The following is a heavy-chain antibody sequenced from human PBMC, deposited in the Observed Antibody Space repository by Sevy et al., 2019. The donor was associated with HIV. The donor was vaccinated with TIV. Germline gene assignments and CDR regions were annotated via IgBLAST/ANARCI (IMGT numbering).Heavy chain of an antibody. CDR2: ISWNSGSI. J-gene: IGHJ5*02. Sequence: GGSLRLSCAASGFTFDDYAMHWVRQAPGKGLEWVSGISWNSGSIGYADSVKGRFTISRDNAKNSLYLQMNSLRAEDTALYYCARAFRGENWFDPWGQGTLVTVSS. V-gene: IGHV3-9*01. CDR3: ARAFRGENWFDP. D-gene: IGHD3-16*01. CDR1: GFTFDDYA.